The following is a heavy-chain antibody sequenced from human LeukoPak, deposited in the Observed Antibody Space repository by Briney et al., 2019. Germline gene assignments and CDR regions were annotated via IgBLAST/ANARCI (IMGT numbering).Heavy chain of an antibody. CDR2: IYYSGST. CDR3: ARLRGGTGTTFFDP. J-gene: IGHJ5*02. Sequence: PSETLSLTCTVSGGSISSSSYYWGWIRQPPGKGLEWIGSIYYSGSTYDNPSLKSRVTISVDTSKNQFSLKLSSVTAADTAVYYCARLRGGTGTTFFDPWGQGTLVTVSS. V-gene: IGHV4-39*01. CDR1: GGSISSSSYY. D-gene: IGHD1-7*01.